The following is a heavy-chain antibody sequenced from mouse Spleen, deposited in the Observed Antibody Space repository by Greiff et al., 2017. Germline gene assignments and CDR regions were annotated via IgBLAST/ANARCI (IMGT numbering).Heavy chain of an antibody. J-gene: IGHJ3*01. Sequence: VMLVESGPGLVQPSQSLSITCTVSGFSLTSYGVHWVRQSPGKGLEWLGVIWSGGSTDYNAAFISRLSISKDNSKSQVFFKMNSLQADDTAIYYCARKDDYDDWFAYWGQGTLVTVSA. CDR3: ARKDDYDDWFAY. D-gene: IGHD2-4*01. CDR1: GFSLTSYG. V-gene: IGHV2-2*01. CDR2: IWSGGST.